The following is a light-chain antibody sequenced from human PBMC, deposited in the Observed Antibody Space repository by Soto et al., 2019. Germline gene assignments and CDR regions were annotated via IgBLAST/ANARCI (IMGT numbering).Light chain of an antibody. CDR1: SSDVGGYNY. V-gene: IGLV2-8*01. CDR2: EVS. Sequence: QSALTQPPSASGSPGQSVTISCTGTSSDVGGYNYVSWYQQHPGKAPKLMIYEVSKRPSGVPDRFSGSKSGNTASLTVSVLQAEYEADYYCSSSAGSNNLVFGGGTKLTVL. CDR3: SSSAGSNNLV. J-gene: IGLJ3*02.